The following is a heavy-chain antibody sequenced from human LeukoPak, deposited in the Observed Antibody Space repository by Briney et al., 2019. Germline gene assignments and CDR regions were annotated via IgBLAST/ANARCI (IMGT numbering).Heavy chain of an antibody. Sequence: SETLSLTCTVSGGSISSYYWSWIRQPPGKGLEWIGYIYYSGSTNYNPSLKSRVTISVDTSENQFSLKLSSVTAADTAVYYCAGLRAGIAVSEVAFDIWGQGTMVTVSS. V-gene: IGHV4-59*08. CDR1: GGSISSYY. D-gene: IGHD6-19*01. CDR2: IYYSGST. CDR3: AGLRAGIAVSEVAFDI. J-gene: IGHJ3*02.